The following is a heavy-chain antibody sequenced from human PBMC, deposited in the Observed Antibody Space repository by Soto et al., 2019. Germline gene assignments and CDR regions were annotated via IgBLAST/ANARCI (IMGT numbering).Heavy chain of an antibody. CDR3: ASRGGGVAGNPTLYYYYYGMDV. Sequence: LGESLKISCKGSGYSFTSYWIGWVRQMPGKGLEWMGIIYPGDSDTRYSPSFQGQVTISADKSISTAYLQWSSLKASDTATYYCASRGGGVAGNPTLYYYYYGMDVWGQGTTVTVSS. J-gene: IGHJ6*02. D-gene: IGHD6-19*01. V-gene: IGHV5-51*01. CDR2: IYPGDSDT. CDR1: GYSFTSYW.